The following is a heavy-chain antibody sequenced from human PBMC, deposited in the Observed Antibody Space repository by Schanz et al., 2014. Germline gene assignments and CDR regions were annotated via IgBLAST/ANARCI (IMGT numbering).Heavy chain of an antibody. J-gene: IGHJ4*02. D-gene: IGHD6-13*01. Sequence: EVQLVESGGGLVQPGGSLRLSCAASGFSFNNYCMTWFRQAPGKGLEWVANIIHDGSEKFYVDSVKGRFTISRDNAKNSLYLQMDALRAEDTAVYYCARDLRNSRPSYYDHWGQGTLVTVSA. CDR2: IIHDGSEK. CDR3: ARDLRNSRPSYYDH. CDR1: GFSFNNYC. V-gene: IGHV3-7*01.